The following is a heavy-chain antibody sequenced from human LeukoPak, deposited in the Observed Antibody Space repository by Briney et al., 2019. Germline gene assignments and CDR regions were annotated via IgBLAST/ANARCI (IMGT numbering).Heavy chain of an antibody. CDR3: ARDRGVLRFLEWLLNYYGMDV. Sequence: GASVKVSCKASGYTFTSYGISWVRQAPGQGLEWMGWINTNTGNPTYAQGFTGRFVFSLDTSVSTAYLQISSLKAEDTAVYYCARDRGVLRFLEWLLNYYGMDVWGQGTTVTVSS. CDR1: GYTFTSYG. J-gene: IGHJ6*02. CDR2: INTNTGNP. D-gene: IGHD3-3*01. V-gene: IGHV7-4-1*02.